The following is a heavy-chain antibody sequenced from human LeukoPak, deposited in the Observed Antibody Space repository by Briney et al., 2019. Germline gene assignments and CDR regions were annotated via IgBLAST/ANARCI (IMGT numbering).Heavy chain of an antibody. J-gene: IGHJ4*02. CDR1: GGSISSGDYY. Sequence: SPTCTFSGGSISSGDYYWGWIRPPPGKGLGWIGYIYYSGSTYYNPSLKSRVTISVDTSKNQFSLKLSSVTAADTAVYYCARVEGEDTAMFYWGQGTLVTVSS. V-gene: IGHV4-30-4*01. D-gene: IGHD5-18*01. CDR3: ARVEGEDTAMFY. CDR2: IYYSGST.